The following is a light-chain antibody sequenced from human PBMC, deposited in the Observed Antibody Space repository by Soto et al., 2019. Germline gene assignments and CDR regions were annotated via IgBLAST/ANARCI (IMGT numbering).Light chain of an antibody. J-gene: IGKJ4*01. CDR2: RTS. V-gene: IGKV3-15*01. CDR1: QSISSN. Sequence: EIVMTQSPATLSVSPGERATLSCRASQSISSNLAWYQQKPGQAPRLLMFRTSSRATGFPARFSGSGSGTEFNLTISSLQSEDFGVYYCQQYNNWPRATFGKGTKVEI. CDR3: QQYNNWPRAT.